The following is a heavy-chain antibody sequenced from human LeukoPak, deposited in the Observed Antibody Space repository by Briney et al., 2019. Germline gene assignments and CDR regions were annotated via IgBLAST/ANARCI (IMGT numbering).Heavy chain of an antibody. Sequence: PSETLSLTCTVSGVSFSSYYWTWIRQPAGRGLEWIGRIYSSGNTNYNPSLKSRVTISVDTSKNQFSLKLSSVTAADTAVYYCARHVIAAAGVYYFDYWGQGTLVTVSS. CDR1: GVSFSSYY. D-gene: IGHD6-13*01. V-gene: IGHV4-4*07. J-gene: IGHJ4*02. CDR2: IYSSGNT. CDR3: ARHVIAAAGVYYFDY.